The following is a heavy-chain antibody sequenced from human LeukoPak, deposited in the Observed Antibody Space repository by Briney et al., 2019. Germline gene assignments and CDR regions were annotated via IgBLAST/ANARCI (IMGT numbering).Heavy chain of an antibody. V-gene: IGHV1-2*02. J-gene: IGHJ4*02. D-gene: IGHD5-12*01. Sequence: ASVKVSCKASGYTFTGYYMHWVRQAPGQGLACMGWINPNSGGTNHAQKFQGRVTMARDTSISTAYMELSRLRSDDTAVYHCAREGYSGYGYWGQGTLLTVSS. CDR3: AREGYSGYGY. CDR2: INPNSGGT. CDR1: GYTFTGYY.